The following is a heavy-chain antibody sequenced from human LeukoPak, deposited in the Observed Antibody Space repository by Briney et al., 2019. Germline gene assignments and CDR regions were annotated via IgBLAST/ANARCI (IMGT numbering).Heavy chain of an antibody. D-gene: IGHD1-26*01. CDR1: GFTFSSYS. J-gene: IGHJ4*02. V-gene: IGHV3-21*01. CDR3: ARDTSGSYYREFDY. CDR2: ISSSSSYI. Sequence: GGSLRLSCAASGFTFSSYSMNWVRQAPGKGLEGVSSISSSSSYIYYADSVKGRFTISRDNAKNSLYLQMNSLRAEDTAVYYCARDTSGSYYREFDYWGQGTLVTVSS.